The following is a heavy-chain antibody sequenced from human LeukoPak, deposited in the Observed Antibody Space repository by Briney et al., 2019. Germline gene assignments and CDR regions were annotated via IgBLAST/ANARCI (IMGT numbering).Heavy chain of an antibody. D-gene: IGHD3-22*01. J-gene: IGHJ4*02. CDR1: GFTFSSYA. CDR3: AKDPNDSSGYYYDY. Sequence: PGGSLRLSCAASGFTFSSYAMSWVRQAPGKGLKWVSAISGSGGSTYYADSVKGRFTISRDNSKNTLYLQMNSLRAEDTAVYYCAKDPNDSSGYYYDYWGQGTLVTVSS. CDR2: ISGSGGST. V-gene: IGHV3-23*01.